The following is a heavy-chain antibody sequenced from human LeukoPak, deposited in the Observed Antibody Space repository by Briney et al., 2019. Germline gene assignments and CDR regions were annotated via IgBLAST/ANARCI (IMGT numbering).Heavy chain of an antibody. J-gene: IGHJ6*03. CDR3: ARATHYSASTGGPYMDV. V-gene: IGHV4-31*03. D-gene: IGHD3-22*01. CDR1: GGSISSGGYF. CDR2: IYHAGST. Sequence: SETLSLTCTVSGGSISSGGYFWSWIRQHPGKGLEWIAHIYHAGSTHDNPSLRGRVAISLDPSANQFSLRLSSVTAADTAVYFCARATHYSASTGGPYMDVWGQGTTVTVSS.